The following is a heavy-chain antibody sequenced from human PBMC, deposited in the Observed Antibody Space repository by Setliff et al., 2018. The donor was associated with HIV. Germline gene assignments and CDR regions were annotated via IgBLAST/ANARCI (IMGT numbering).Heavy chain of an antibody. V-gene: IGHV1-69-2*01. J-gene: IGHJ4*02. Sequence: ASVKVSCKASKYTFTDYYMHWVQQAPGKGLEWMGRVDPEDDKTLFAEKFQGRVTITADTSTDTAYMELSSLRSEDTAVYYCATPLSHDSSGREPFDYWGQGTLVTVSS. CDR1: KYTFTDYY. CDR3: ATPLSHDSSGREPFDY. D-gene: IGHD3-22*01. CDR2: VDPEDDKT.